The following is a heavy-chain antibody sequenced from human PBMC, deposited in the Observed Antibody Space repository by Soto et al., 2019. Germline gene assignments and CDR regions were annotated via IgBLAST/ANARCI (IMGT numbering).Heavy chain of an antibody. CDR2: IKQDGSEK. D-gene: IGHD2-2*01. Sequence: EVQVVESGGGLVQPGGSLRLSCAASGFTFSNHGMTWVRQAPGKGLEWVANIKQDGSEKYYVDSVKGRFTLSRDNAKNSLYLQMNSLRAEDTAVYYCARDSAYCRSTSCYLSYYYYMDVWGKGTTVTVSS. V-gene: IGHV3-7*01. J-gene: IGHJ6*03. CDR3: ARDSAYCRSTSCYLSYYYYMDV. CDR1: GFTFSNHG.